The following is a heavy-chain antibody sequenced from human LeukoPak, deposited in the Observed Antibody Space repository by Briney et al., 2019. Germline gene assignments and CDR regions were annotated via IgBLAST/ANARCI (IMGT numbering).Heavy chain of an antibody. D-gene: IGHD6-19*01. CDR2: TYYRSKWYN. CDR3: ARELTSSGWYGDYYYYGMDV. V-gene: IGHV6-1*01. J-gene: IGHJ6*02. CDR1: GDSVSSNSAA. Sequence: SQTLSLTCAISGDSVSSNSAAWNWIRQSPSRGLEWLGRTYYRSKWYNDYAVSVKSRITINPDTSKNQFSLQLNSVTPEDTAVYYCARELTSSGWYGDYYYYGMDVWGQGTTVTVSS.